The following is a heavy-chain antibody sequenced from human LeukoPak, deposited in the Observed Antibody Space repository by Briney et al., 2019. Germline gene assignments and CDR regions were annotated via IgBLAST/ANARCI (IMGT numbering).Heavy chain of an antibody. CDR1: GFTFSSYA. J-gene: IGHJ4*02. V-gene: IGHV3-23*01. CDR2: ISYSGGST. Sequence: GSLRLSCAASGFTFSSYAMSWVRQAPGKGLEWVSTISYSGGSTYYADSVKGRFTISRDNPKNTLYLQMNSLRAEDTAVYYCAKDRGSSWYVDYWGQGTLVTVSS. D-gene: IGHD6-13*01. CDR3: AKDRGSSWYVDY.